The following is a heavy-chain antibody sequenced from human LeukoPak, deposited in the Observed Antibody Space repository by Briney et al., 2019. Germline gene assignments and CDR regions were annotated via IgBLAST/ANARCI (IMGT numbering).Heavy chain of an antibody. CDR2: ISSSGSTI. V-gene: IGHV3-48*03. Sequence: GGSLRLSCAASGFTFSSYEMNWVRQAPGKGLEWVSYISSSGSTIYYADSVKGRFTISRDNSKNTLYLQMNSLRAEDTAVYYCAKRQWELPDWGQGTLVTVSS. CDR3: AKRQWELPD. CDR1: GFTFSSYE. J-gene: IGHJ4*02. D-gene: IGHD1-26*01.